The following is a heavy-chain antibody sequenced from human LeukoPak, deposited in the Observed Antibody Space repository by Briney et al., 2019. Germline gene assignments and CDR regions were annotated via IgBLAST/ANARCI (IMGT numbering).Heavy chain of an antibody. CDR2: IYHSGST. V-gene: IGHV4-38-2*02. D-gene: IGHD3-22*01. Sequence: SETLSLTCTVSGYSISSAYYWGWIRQPPGKGLEWIGNIYHSGSTYYNPSLKRRVTISVDMSKSQFSLKLSSVTAADTAVYYCAKGRAGNYYYDSSDYWGQGTLVTVSS. CDR1: GYSISSAYY. J-gene: IGHJ4*02. CDR3: AKGRAGNYYYDSSDY.